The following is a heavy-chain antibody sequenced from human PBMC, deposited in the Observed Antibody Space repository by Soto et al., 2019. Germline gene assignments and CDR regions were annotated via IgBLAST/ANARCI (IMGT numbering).Heavy chain of an antibody. CDR1: GYTLTELS. CDR2: FDPGDGET. D-gene: IGHD3-22*01. J-gene: IGHJ4*02. Sequence: QVQLVQSGAEVKKPGASVKVSCKVSGYTLTELSMHWVRQAPGKGLEWMGGFDPGDGETIYAQKIQGRVPMTEDTSTDTAYMELSSLRSEDTAVYYCATDPYYYDSSGYGNYWGQGTLVTVSS. V-gene: IGHV1-24*01. CDR3: ATDPYYYDSSGYGNY.